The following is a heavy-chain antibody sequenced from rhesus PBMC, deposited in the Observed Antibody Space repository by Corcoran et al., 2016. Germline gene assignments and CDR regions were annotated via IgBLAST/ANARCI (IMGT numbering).Heavy chain of an antibody. Sequence: CAVSGGSISDDYYWSWIRQPPGKGLEWMGYIYGSGGGTFYNPSLKHRVTISIDTSKNRFSLKLSSGTAADTAVYYCAREGSKRQLGAEYFEFWGQGALVTVSS. CDR2: IYGSGGGT. CDR1: GGSISDDYY. CDR3: AREGSKRQLGAEYFEF. D-gene: IGHD6-25*01. V-gene: IGHV4-106*01. J-gene: IGHJ1*01.